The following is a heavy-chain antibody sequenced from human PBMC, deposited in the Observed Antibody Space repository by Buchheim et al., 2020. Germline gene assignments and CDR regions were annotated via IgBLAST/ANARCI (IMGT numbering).Heavy chain of an antibody. Sequence: QVQLQESGPGLVKPSETLSLTCTVSGGSISSSYWSWIRQPAGKGLEWIGRIYTSGSTNYNPSLKRRVTISLDTSKNQFSLQLSSVTAADTAVYYCARDREWLRLGYGMDVWGQGTT. CDR1: GGSISSSY. D-gene: IGHD5-12*01. CDR2: IYTSGST. V-gene: IGHV4-4*07. CDR3: ARDREWLRLGYGMDV. J-gene: IGHJ6*02.